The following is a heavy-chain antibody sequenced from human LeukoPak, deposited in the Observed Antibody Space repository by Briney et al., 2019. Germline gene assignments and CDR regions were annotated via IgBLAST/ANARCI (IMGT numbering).Heavy chain of an antibody. Sequence: SETLSLTCTVSGGSISSDSCYWAWIRQPPGKGLEWIASIYYSGSTYYNPSLKSRVTISVDTSRNQFSLKLSSVTAADTAVYYCASLAVAGLSEGYWGQGTLVIVSS. CDR3: ASLAVAGLSEGY. CDR1: GGSISSDSCY. V-gene: IGHV4-39*01. D-gene: IGHD6-19*01. CDR2: IYYSGST. J-gene: IGHJ4*02.